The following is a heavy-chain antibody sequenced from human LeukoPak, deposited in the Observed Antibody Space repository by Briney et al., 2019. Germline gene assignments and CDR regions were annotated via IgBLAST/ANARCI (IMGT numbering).Heavy chain of an antibody. V-gene: IGHV3-11*06. CDR2: IGSSSSYT. J-gene: IGHJ4*02. CDR3: ARGDSLTTAVDY. D-gene: IGHD4/OR15-4a*01. Sequence: GGSLRLSCAASGFTSSDYYMSWIRQAPGKGLEWVSYIGSSSSYTNYADSVKGRFTISRDNAKNSLYLQMNSLRAEDTAVYYCARGDSLTTAVDYWGQGTLVTVSS. CDR1: GFTSSDYY.